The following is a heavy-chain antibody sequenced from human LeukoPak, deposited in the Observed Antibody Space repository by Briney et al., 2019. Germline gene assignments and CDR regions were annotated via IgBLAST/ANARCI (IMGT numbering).Heavy chain of an antibody. Sequence: GGSLRLSCAASGFTFSSYWMTWVRQAPGKGLEWVANIKQDGSEKYYVDSVKGRFTISRDNAKNSLYLQMNSLRAEDTAVYYCARWRRGYSSSFFDYWGQGTLVTVSS. V-gene: IGHV3-7*01. CDR3: ARWRRGYSSSFFDY. CDR2: IKQDGSEK. J-gene: IGHJ4*02. D-gene: IGHD6-6*01. CDR1: GFTFSSYW.